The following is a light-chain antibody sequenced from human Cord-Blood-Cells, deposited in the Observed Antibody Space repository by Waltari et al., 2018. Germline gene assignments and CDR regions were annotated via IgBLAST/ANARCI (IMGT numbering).Light chain of an antibody. Sequence: SYQLTQPPSVSVSPGQTARIPCSRYALPKPDAYWYQQKPGQASVLVIYKDSERPSGLPERFSGSSSGTTVTLTISGVQAEDEVVYYCQSADSSGTYVVFGGGTKLTVL. V-gene: IGLV3-25*03. CDR3: QSADSSGTYVV. CDR2: KDS. CDR1: ALPKPD. J-gene: IGLJ2*01.